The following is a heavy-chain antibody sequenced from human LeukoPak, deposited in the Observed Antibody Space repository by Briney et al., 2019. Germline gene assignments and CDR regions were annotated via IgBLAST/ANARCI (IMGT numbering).Heavy chain of an antibody. V-gene: IGHV3-13*01. Sequence: GGSLRLSCAASGLTFSSYDMHWVRQVTGKGLEWVSGIGTAGDTYSPGSVKGRFTISRENAKNSLYLQMNSLGAADTAVYYCARADLRGYSLDYWGQGTLVTVSS. CDR2: IGTAGDT. J-gene: IGHJ4*02. CDR3: ARADLRGYSLDY. D-gene: IGHD5-18*01. CDR1: GLTFSSYD.